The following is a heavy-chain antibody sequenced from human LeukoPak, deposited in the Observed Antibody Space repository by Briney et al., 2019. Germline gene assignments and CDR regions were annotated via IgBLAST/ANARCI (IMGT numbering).Heavy chain of an antibody. V-gene: IGHV4-59*01. Sequence: GSLRLSCAASGFIFTDYSINWVRQAPGKGLEWIGYVSYRGSTNYNPSLKSRVTISVDTSKNQFSLKLSSVTAADTAVYYCARPYSSNWYDTFHFWGQGTMVTVSS. CDR1: GFIFTDYS. J-gene: IGHJ3*01. D-gene: IGHD6-13*01. CDR3: ARPYSSNWYDTFHF. CDR2: VSYRGST.